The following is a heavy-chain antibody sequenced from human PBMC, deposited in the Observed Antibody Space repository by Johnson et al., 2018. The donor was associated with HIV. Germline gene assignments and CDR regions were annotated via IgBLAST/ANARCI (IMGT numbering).Heavy chain of an antibody. D-gene: IGHD3-22*01. CDR3: AREGREDSSGYDGFDI. V-gene: IGHV3-30*02. CDR2: IRYDGSNK. J-gene: IGHJ3*02. CDR1: GFSFSGYG. Sequence: VHLVESGGGVVQPGGSLRLSCAASGFSFSGYGMHWVRQAPGKRLEWMTFIRYDGSNKYHADSVKGRFPITRDNAKNTLYLQMNGLRAEDTAVYYCAREGREDSSGYDGFDIWGQGTMVTVSS.